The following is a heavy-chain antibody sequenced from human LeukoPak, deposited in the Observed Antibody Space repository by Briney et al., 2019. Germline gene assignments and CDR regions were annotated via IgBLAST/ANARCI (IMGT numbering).Heavy chain of an antibody. V-gene: IGHV4-59*08. CDR3: ARNSVDYGDYGDYFDY. D-gene: IGHD4-17*01. CDR2: IYYSGST. J-gene: IGHJ4*02. CDR1: GGSLSSYY. Sequence: SETLSLTCTVSGGSLSSYYWSWIRQPPGKGLEWIGYIYYSGSTNYNPSLKSRVTISVDTSKNQFSLKLSSVTAADTAVYYCARNSVDYGDYGDYFDYWGQGTLVTVSS.